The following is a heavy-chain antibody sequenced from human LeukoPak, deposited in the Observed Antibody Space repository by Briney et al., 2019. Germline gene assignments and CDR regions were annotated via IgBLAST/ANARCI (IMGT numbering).Heavy chain of an antibody. J-gene: IGHJ4*02. CDR2: ISAYNGNT. CDR1: GYTFTSYG. Sequence: EASVKVSCKASGYTFTSYGISWVRQAPGQGLEWMGWISAYNGNTNYAQKLQGRVTMTTDTSTSTAYMELRSLRSDDTAVYYCARDAFGGAKAYLDYWGQGTLVTVSS. D-gene: IGHD3-16*01. V-gene: IGHV1-18*04. CDR3: ARDAFGGAKAYLDY.